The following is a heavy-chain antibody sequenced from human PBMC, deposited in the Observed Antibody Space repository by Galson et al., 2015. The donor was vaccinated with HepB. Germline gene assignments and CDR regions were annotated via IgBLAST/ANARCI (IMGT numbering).Heavy chain of an antibody. CDR2: IYYSGST. CDR1: GGSISSGDYY. V-gene: IGHV4-39*01. Sequence: SETLSLTCTVSGGSISSGDYYWSWIRQPPGKGLEWIGSIYYSGSTYYNPSLKSRVTISVDTSKNQFSLKLSSVTAADTAVYYCARHVLPPPNYDILTGYSRPNWFDPWGQGTLVTVSS. J-gene: IGHJ5*02. D-gene: IGHD3-9*01. CDR3: ARHVLPPPNYDILTGYSRPNWFDP.